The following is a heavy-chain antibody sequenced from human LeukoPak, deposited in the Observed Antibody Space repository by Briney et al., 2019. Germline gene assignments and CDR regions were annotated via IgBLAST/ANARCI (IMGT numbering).Heavy chain of an antibody. CDR1: EFSVGSNY. V-gene: IGHV3-7*01. CDR2: IRQDGSEK. CDR3: ARDKMQQSTEGSNFDH. Sequence: GGSLRLSCAASEFSVGSNYMTWVRQAPGKGLEWVANIRQDGSEKNYVDSVKGRFTISRDNAKNSLYLQMNSLRVEDTAVYYCARDKMQQSTEGSNFDHWGQGTLVTVSS. D-gene: IGHD6-13*01. J-gene: IGHJ4*02.